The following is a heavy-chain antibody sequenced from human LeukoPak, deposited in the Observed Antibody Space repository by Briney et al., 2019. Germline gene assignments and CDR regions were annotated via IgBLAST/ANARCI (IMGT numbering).Heavy chain of an antibody. CDR3: ARGIVDPDPTYYYGSGSYGHFDY. Sequence: GASVKVSCKASGYTFTGYYMHWVRQAPGQGLEWMGWINPNSGGTNYAQKFQGRVTMTRDTSISTAYMELSRLRSDDTAVYYCARGIVDPDPTYYYGSGSYGHFDYWGQGTLVTVSS. CDR1: GYTFTGYY. CDR2: INPNSGGT. J-gene: IGHJ4*02. D-gene: IGHD3-10*01. V-gene: IGHV1-2*02.